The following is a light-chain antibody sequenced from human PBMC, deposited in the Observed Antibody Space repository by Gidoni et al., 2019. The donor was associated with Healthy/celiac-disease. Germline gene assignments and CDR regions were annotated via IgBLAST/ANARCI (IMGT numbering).Light chain of an antibody. CDR1: QGISNC. Sequence: DIQMTQSPSSLSASVGDRVTITCRASQGISNCLAWYQQKPGKVPKLLIYAASTLQSRVPSRFSSSRSGTDFTIPISSLQPEDVATSYCRKYTSASSLFTFGPGTKVDIK. CDR3: RKYTSASSLFT. V-gene: IGKV1-27*01. J-gene: IGKJ3*01. CDR2: AAS.